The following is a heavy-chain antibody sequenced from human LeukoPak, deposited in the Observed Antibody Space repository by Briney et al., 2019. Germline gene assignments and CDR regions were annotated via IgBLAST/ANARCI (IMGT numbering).Heavy chain of an antibody. D-gene: IGHD2-8*01. CDR1: GFTFSSYA. CDR3: ARGPERTGVGTRYYYDMDV. Sequence: GGSLRLSCAASGFTFSSYAMHWVRQAPGKGLEWVAVISYDGSNKYYADSVKGRFTISRDNSKNTLYLQMNSLRAEDTAVYYCARGPERTGVGTRYYYDMDVGGQGTTVTVSS. V-gene: IGHV3-30-3*01. CDR2: ISYDGSNK. J-gene: IGHJ6*02.